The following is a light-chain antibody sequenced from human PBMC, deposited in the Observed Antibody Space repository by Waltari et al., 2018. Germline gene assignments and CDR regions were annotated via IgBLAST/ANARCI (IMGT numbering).Light chain of an antibody. V-gene: IGKV1-17*03. Sequence: DIQMTQSPSAMSASVGDRVTITCRASQGITNYLAWFQQVPGKVPKRLIYAASSLESGGPSRFIGSGSGTEFTLTINGLQPEDFATYYCLQHNSYPYTFGQGTKLEIK. J-gene: IGKJ2*01. CDR3: LQHNSYPYT. CDR2: AAS. CDR1: QGITNY.